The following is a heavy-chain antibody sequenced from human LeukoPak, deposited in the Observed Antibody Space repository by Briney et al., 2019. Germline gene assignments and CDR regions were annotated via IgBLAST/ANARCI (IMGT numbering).Heavy chain of an antibody. D-gene: IGHD3-22*01. CDR3: AKDRPQYYYDSSGYYY. J-gene: IGHJ4*02. CDR1: GFTFSTYA. Sequence: GGSLRLSCAASGFTFSTYAMTWVRQAPGKGLEWVSLISGTGGSTYYADSVKGRFTISRDNSKNTLYLQMNSLRAEDTAVYYCAKDRPQYYYDSSGYYYWGQGTLVTVSS. V-gene: IGHV3-23*01. CDR2: ISGTGGST.